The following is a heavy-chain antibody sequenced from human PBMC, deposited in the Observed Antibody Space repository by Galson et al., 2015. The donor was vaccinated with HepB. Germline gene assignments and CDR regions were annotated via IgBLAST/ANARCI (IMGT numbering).Heavy chain of an antibody. CDR2: IKQDGSET. D-gene: IGHD6-13*01. CDR3: ARGSSSWYGSWFDP. J-gene: IGHJ5*02. V-gene: IGHV3-7*01. CDR1: GFTFSSYG. Sequence: SLRLSCAASGFTFSSYGMSWVRQAPGKGLEWVANIKQDGSETYYVASVKGRFTISRDNAKNSLFLQMNSLRAADTAVYYCARGSSSWYGSWFDPWGQGNLVTVSS.